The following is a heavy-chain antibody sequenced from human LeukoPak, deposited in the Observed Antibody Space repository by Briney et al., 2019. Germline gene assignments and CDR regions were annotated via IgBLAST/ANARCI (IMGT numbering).Heavy chain of an antibody. CDR1: GGSFSGYY. Sequence: SETLSLTCAVYGGSFSGYYWSWIRQPPGKGLEWIGEINHSGSTNYNPSLKSRVTISVDTSKNQFSLKLSSVTAADTAVYYCARDWEGFNFDIWGQGTMVTVSS. J-gene: IGHJ3*02. D-gene: IGHD1-26*01. CDR3: ARDWEGFNFDI. CDR2: INHSGST. V-gene: IGHV4-34*01.